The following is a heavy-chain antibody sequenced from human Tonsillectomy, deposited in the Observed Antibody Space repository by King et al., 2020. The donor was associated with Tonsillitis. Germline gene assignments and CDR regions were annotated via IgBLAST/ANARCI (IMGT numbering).Heavy chain of an antibody. CDR3: ARLRGKYQLLAEFDH. D-gene: IGHD2-2*01. Sequence: VQLVESGAEVKKPGDSLKISCKTSGYSFSNYWIAWVRQMPGKGLEWMGIIYPGDSDTRYSPSFQGQVTFSADKSITTAYLQWSSLKASDTAIYYCARLRGKYQLLAEFDHWGQGVLVTVSS. J-gene: IGHJ4*02. CDR2: IYPGDSDT. V-gene: IGHV5-51*01. CDR1: GYSFSNYW.